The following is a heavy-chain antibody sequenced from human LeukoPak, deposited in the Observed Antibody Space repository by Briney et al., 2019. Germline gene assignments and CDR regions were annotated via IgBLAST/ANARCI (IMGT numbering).Heavy chain of an antibody. Sequence: SETLSLTCTVSGGSISSYYLSWIRQPPGKGLECIGYIYYSGSTNYNPSLNSRVTIVVDTSKNQFSLKLSSVTAADTAVYYCARRTYFYDSSGYYFDYRGQGTLVTVSS. CDR2: IYYSGST. V-gene: IGHV4-59*01. CDR3: ARRTYFYDSSGYYFDY. CDR1: GGSISSYY. D-gene: IGHD3-22*01. J-gene: IGHJ4*02.